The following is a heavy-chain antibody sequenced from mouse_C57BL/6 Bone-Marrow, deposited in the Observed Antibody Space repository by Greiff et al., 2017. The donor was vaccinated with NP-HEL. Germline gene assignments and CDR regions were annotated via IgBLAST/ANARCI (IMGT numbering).Heavy chain of an antibody. CDR2: IHPNSGST. CDR1: GYTFTSYW. Sequence: VQLKQPGAELVKPGASVKLSCKASGYTFTSYWMHWVKQRPGQGLEWIGMIHPNSGSTNYNEKFKSKATLTVDKSSSTAYMQLSSLTSEDSAVYYCARGETYGPTGAYWGQGTLVTVSA. CDR3: ARGETYGPTGAY. D-gene: IGHD2-10*02. J-gene: IGHJ3*01. V-gene: IGHV1-64*01.